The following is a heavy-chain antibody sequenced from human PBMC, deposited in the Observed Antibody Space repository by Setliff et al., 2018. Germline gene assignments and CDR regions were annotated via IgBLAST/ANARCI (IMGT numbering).Heavy chain of an antibody. V-gene: IGHV3-11*04. CDR2: ISGSGSTT. Sequence: KPSETLSLTCAVSNFSVNSGYTWGWIRQPPGKGLEWVSYISGSGSTTYYADSVRGRFTIYRDNAKSSLDLQMNSRRAEDTAVYYCARDVFGFRTGQGGPWGQGTRGTVSS. CDR3: ARDVFGFRTGQGGP. J-gene: IGHJ5*02. D-gene: IGHD3-9*01. CDR1: NFSVNSGYT.